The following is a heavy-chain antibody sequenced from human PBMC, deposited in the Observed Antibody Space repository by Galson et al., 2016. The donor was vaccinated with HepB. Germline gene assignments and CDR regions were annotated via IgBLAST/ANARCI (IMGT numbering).Heavy chain of an antibody. J-gene: IGHJ4*02. CDR3: TFDY. V-gene: IGHV3-23*01. Sequence: SLRLSCAASGFTFRSYAMSWVRQAPGKGLEWVSSISDSGDNTFYAHSVRGRFTISRDNSEDTLYLQMNNLRVEDTAIYYCTFDYWGQGTLVTVSS. CDR2: ISDSGDNT. CDR1: GFTFRSYA.